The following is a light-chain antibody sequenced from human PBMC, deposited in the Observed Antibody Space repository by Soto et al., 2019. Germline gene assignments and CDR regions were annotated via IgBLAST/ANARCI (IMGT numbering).Light chain of an antibody. CDR2: SNN. V-gene: IGLV1-44*01. Sequence: QSALTQPPSASGTPGQRVTISCSRSSSNIGSNTVNWYQQLPGTAPKLVIYSNNQRPSGVPDRFSGSKSGTSASLAISGLQSEDEADYYCVAWDDSLNGYVVFGGGTKVTV. CDR3: VAWDDSLNGYVV. J-gene: IGLJ2*01. CDR1: SSNIGSNT.